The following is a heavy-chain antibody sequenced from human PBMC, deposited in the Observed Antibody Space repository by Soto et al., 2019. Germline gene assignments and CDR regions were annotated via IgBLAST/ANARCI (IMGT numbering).Heavy chain of an antibody. Sequence: ASVKVSCKVSGYTLTELSIHWVRQAPGKGLEWMGGFDPEDGETNYAQKFQGRVTITEDKSTDTAYMELSSLRFEDTAVYYCARDVAEYCTNGVCYATTNWSDPWGQG. CDR3: ARDVAEYCTNGVCYATTNWSDP. D-gene: IGHD2-8*01. CDR1: GYTLTELS. J-gene: IGHJ5*02. V-gene: IGHV1-24*01. CDR2: FDPEDGET.